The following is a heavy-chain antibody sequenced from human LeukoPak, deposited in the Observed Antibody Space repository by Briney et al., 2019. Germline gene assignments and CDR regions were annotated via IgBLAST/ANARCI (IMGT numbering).Heavy chain of an antibody. V-gene: IGHV3-23*01. D-gene: IGHD1-14*01. J-gene: IGHJ4*02. CDR2: ISGSGGST. Sequence: PGGSLRLSCAASGFTFSSYAMSWVRQAPGKGLEWVSAISGSGGSTYYADSVKGRFTISRDNSKDTLYLQMNSLRAEDTAVYYCAKDLAIRRPSGIDYWGQGTLVTVSS. CDR3: AKDLAIRRPSGIDY. CDR1: GFTFSSYA.